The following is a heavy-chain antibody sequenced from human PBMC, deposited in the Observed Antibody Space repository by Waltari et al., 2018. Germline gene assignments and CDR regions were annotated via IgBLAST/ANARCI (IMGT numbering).Heavy chain of an antibody. V-gene: IGHV4-59*01. Sequence: QVQLQESGPGLVKPSETLSLTCTVSGGSISSYSWSWIRQPPGKGLEWIGYIYYSGSTNYNPSLKSRVTISVDTSKNQFSLKLSSVTAADTAVYYCASAPNDYGEGPYDYWGQGTLVTVSS. CDR3: ASAPNDYGEGPYDY. CDR1: GGSISSYS. J-gene: IGHJ4*02. CDR2: IYYSGST. D-gene: IGHD4-17*01.